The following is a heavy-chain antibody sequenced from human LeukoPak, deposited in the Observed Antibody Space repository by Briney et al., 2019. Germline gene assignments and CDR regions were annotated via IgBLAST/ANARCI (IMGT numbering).Heavy chain of an antibody. V-gene: IGHV4-30-2*01. Sequence: PSQTLSLTCTVSGGSISSGGYYWSWIRQPPGKGLEWIGYIYHSGSTYYNPSLKSRVTISVDRSKNQFSLKLSSVTAADTAVYYCARDPAYSSRNYYYYMDVWGKGTTVTVSS. CDR1: GGSISSGGYY. CDR3: ARDPAYSSRNYYYYMDV. D-gene: IGHD6-13*01. CDR2: IYHSGST. J-gene: IGHJ6*03.